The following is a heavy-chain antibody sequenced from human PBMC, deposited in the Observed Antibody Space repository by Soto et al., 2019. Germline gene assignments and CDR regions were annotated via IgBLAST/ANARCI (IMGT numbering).Heavy chain of an antibody. D-gene: IGHD3-22*01. Sequence: SVKVSCTASGGTFSSYAISWVRQAPGQGLEWMGGIIPIFGTANYAQKFQGRGTITADESTSTADMGLSSRSSEDTAVYYRARDGRYFEDSSGYYPWVLEICAQGTMV. J-gene: IGHJ3*02. CDR3: ARDGRYFEDSSGYYPWVLEI. CDR1: GGTFSSYA. V-gene: IGHV1-69*13. CDR2: IIPIFGTA.